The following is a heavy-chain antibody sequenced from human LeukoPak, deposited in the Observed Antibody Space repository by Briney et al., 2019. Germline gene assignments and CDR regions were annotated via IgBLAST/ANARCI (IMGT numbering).Heavy chain of an antibody. CDR1: GYIFNNSD. V-gene: IGHV1-2*02. D-gene: IGHD1-1*01. J-gene: IGHJ4*02. Sequence: ASVKVSCKASGYIFNNSDINRVRQAPGQGLEWMGWINPNSGGTNYAQKFQGRVTMTRDTSISTAYMELSRLRSDDTAVYYCARDRVPWGQGTLVTVSS. CDR3: ARDRVP. CDR2: INPNSGGT.